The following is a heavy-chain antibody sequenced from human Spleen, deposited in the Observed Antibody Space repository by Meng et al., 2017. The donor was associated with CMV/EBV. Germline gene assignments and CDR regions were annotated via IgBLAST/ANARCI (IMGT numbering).Heavy chain of an antibody. V-gene: IGHV3-11*01. CDR3: ARGGTYYTY. Sequence: RLSCAGSGFTFSDHYMSWIRQAPGKGLEWVSYISGSDNTINYAASVKGRFTISRDNARNSLYLQMNSLRAEDTAFYYCARGGTYYTYWGQGTLVTVSS. J-gene: IGHJ4*02. D-gene: IGHD3-3*01. CDR1: GFTFSDHY. CDR2: ISGSDNTI.